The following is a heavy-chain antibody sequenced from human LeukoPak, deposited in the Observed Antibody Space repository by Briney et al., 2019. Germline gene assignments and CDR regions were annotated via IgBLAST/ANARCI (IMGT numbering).Heavy chain of an antibody. J-gene: IGHJ6*02. V-gene: IGHV4-34*01. CDR1: GGSFSGYY. CDR3: ARGQGSSWYRTYYYYGMDV. D-gene: IGHD6-13*01. CDR2: INHSGST. Sequence: SETLSLTCAVYGGSFSGYYWSWIRQPPGKGLEWIGEINHSGSTNYNPSLKSRVTISVDTSKNQFSLKLSSVTAADTAVYYCARGQGSSWYRTYYYYGMDVWGQGTTVTVSS.